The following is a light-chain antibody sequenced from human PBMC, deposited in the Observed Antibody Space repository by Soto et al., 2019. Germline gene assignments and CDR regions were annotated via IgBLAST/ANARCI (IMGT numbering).Light chain of an antibody. J-gene: IGKJ5*01. Sequence: EPVLTQSAATLSLSPGESVTLSCRASQSVXTYLAGYQQEPGQAPRLVIATXSNMETGIPARLRGSGSATDFTLTISSLEPDDFAVYYCQQRSNGQSTFGQGTRLEIK. CDR1: QSVXTY. CDR3: QQRSNGQST. CDR2: TXS. V-gene: IGKV3-11*01.